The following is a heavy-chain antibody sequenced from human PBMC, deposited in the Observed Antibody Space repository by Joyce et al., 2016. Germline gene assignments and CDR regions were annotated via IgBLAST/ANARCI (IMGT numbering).Heavy chain of an antibody. D-gene: IGHD2-15*01. Sequence: QVQLVQSGAEVKKPGASVKVSCKASGYTFTSYGISWVRQASGQGVEWMGWISAYNGNTNDAQKRQGRVTMTTDTATSTAYMELRSLGSDDTAVYYCAREAYDCSGGSCYSSWFDPWGQGALVTVSS. V-gene: IGHV1-18*01. J-gene: IGHJ5*02. CDR1: GYTFTSYG. CDR3: AREAYDCSGGSCYSSWFDP. CDR2: ISAYNGNT.